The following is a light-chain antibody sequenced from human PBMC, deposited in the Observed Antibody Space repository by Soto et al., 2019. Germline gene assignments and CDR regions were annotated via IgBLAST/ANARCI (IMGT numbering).Light chain of an antibody. CDR2: GSS. V-gene: IGKV3-20*01. CDR3: YQYGSSPPYT. J-gene: IGKJ2*01. CDR1: QSVTNNY. Sequence: EVVLTQSPGTLSLSPGESATLSCRASQSVTNNYFAWYQQKPGQAPRLLIFGSSDRATGIPDRFSGSGSGTDFTLTISRLELEDFAVYYCYQYGSSPPYTFGQGTKREIK.